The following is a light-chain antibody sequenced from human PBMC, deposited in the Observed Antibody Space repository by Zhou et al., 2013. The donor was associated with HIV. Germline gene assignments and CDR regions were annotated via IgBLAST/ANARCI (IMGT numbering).Light chain of an antibody. CDR3: QQYGSSPPT. J-gene: IGKJ1*01. V-gene: IGKV3-20*01. Sequence: EIVLTQSPGTLSLSPGERATLSCRASQSVSSYLAWYQQKPGQAPRLLIYGASNRATGIPDRFSGSGSGTDFTLTTSRLEPEDFAVYYCQQYGSSPPTFGQGTKVEIK. CDR1: QSVSSY. CDR2: GAS.